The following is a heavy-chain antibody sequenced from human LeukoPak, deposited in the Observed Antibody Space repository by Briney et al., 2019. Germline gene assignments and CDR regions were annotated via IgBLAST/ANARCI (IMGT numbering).Heavy chain of an antibody. CDR1: GYTFTDYY. CDR2: INSNSGGT. CDR3: ARDWGIAAAGTEEAFDI. J-gene: IGHJ3*02. D-gene: IGHD6-13*01. V-gene: IGHV1-2*02. Sequence: GASVKVSCKASGYTFTDYYMHWVRQAPGHGLEWMGWINSNSGGTNYAQKFQGRVTMTRDTSISTAYMELSSLRSDDTAVYYCARDWGIAAAGTEEAFDIWGQGTMVTVSS.